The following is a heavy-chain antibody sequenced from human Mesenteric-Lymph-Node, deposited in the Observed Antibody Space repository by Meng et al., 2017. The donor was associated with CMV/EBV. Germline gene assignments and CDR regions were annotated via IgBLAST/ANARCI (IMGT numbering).Heavy chain of an antibody. D-gene: IGHD6-6*01. J-gene: IGHJ4*02. CDR3: ARAAGGSSSGLAYFDY. V-gene: IGHV3-74*01. Sequence: GESLKISCAASGFAFSNYWMHWIRQAPGKGLVWVARINNDGSGTVYANSVKGRFTISRDNAKKTFYLQMNSLRAEDTAVYYCARAAGGSSSGLAYFDYWGQGTLVTVSS. CDR2: INNDGSGT. CDR1: GFAFSNYW.